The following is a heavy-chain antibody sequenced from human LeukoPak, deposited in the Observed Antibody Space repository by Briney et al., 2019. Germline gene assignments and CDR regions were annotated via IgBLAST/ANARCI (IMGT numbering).Heavy chain of an antibody. CDR2: IYYSGST. D-gene: IGHD5-18*01. CDR1: GGSISSSSFY. CDR3: ARHKGYTYGYGDY. V-gene: IGHV4-39*01. Sequence: PETLSLTCTVSGGSISSSSFYWGWVRQPPGKGLEWIGNIYYSGSTYYNPSLKSRVTISVDTSKNQFSLKLSSVIAADTAVYYCARHKGYTYGYGDYWGQGDLVTVSS. J-gene: IGHJ4*02.